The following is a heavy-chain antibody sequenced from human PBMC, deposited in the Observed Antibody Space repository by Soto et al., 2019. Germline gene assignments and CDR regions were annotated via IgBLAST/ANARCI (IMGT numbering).Heavy chain of an antibody. CDR3: ASLKRRWLQIGQGYYYGMDV. V-gene: IGHV1-69*06. CDR2: IIPIFGTA. D-gene: IGHD5-12*01. CDR1: GGTFGSSS. Sequence: ASVKLSCTASGGTFGSSSISGVRQSRLQWLEWMGGIIPIFGTANYSPSFQGHVTISADKSISTAYLQWSSLKASDTAMYYCASLKRRWLQIGQGYYYGMDVWGQGTTVNVT. J-gene: IGHJ6*02.